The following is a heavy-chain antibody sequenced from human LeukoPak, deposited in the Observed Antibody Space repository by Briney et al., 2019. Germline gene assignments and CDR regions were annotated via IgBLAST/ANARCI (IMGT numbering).Heavy chain of an antibody. CDR1: GGSISSAGYS. D-gene: IGHD4-17*01. Sequence: SETLSLTCVVSGGSISSAGYSWSWIRQSPGKGLEWIGYFLHTGRTFYNPSLRGRVTVSLDRYRNQFSLNLNSMTAADTAVYYCARGGKTTATKFFDYWGQGTLVTVSS. CDR3: ARGGKTTATKFFDY. V-gene: IGHV4-30-2*06. CDR2: FLHTGRT. J-gene: IGHJ4*02.